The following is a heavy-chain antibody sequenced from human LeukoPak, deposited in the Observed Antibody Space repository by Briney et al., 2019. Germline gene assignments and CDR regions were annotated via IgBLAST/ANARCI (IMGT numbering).Heavy chain of an antibody. V-gene: IGHV4-59*08. J-gene: IGHJ5*02. CDR1: GGSIRSYY. CDR3: AGLSPDWFDP. CDR2: ISYSGST. Sequence: SETLSLTCTVSGGSIRSYYWSWTRQPPGKGLEWIGYISYSGSTNYNPSLKSRVTISVDTSKNQFSLKLSSVTAADTALYYCAGLSPDWFDPWGQGTLVTVSS.